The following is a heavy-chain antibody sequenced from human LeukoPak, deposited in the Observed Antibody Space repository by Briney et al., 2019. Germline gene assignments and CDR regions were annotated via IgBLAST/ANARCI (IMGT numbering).Heavy chain of an antibody. J-gene: IGHJ4*02. V-gene: IGHV1-2*02. CDR1: GYTFTDFY. D-gene: IGHD3-10*01. CDR2: INPNSGGT. Sequence: ASVKVSCKASGYTFTDFYIHWVRQAPGQGLEWMGWINPNSGGTDYAQKFQDRVTMTRDTSISTAYMELSRLRSDDTAVYYCARDYYGSGSYYNGLYFDSWGQGTLVTVSS. CDR3: ARDYYGSGSYYNGLYFDS.